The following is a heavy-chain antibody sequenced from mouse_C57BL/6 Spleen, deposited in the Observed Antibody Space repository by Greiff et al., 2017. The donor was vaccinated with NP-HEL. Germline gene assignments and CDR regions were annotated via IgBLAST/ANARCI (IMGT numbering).Heavy chain of an antibody. V-gene: IGHV1-61*01. D-gene: IGHD2-5*01. CDR1: GYTFTSYW. CDR3: ARRSNHGDWFAY. Sequence: QVHVKQPGAELVRPGSSVKLSCKASGYTFTSYWMDWVKQRPGQGLEWIGNIYPSDSETHYNQKFKDKATLTVDKSSSTAYMQLSSLTSEDSAVYYCARRSNHGDWFAYWGQGTLVTVSA. J-gene: IGHJ3*01. CDR2: IYPSDSET.